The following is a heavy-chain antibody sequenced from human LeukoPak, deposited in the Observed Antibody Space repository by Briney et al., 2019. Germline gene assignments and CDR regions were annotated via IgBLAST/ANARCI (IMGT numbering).Heavy chain of an antibody. V-gene: IGHV3-30-3*01. CDR3: ARDSGYYLDY. CDR1: GFTFSSYA. J-gene: IGHJ4*02. Sequence: PGLSLRLSCAASGFTFSSYAMHWVRQAPGKGLEWVAVISYDGSNKYYADSVKGRFTISRDNSKNTLYLQMNSLRAEDTAVYYCARDSGYYLDYWGQGTLVTVSS. CDR2: ISYDGSNK. D-gene: IGHD3-22*01.